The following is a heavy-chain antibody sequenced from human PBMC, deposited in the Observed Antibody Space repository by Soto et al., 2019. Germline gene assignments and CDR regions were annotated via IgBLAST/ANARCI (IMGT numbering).Heavy chain of an antibody. J-gene: IGHJ5*02. D-gene: IGHD1-1*01. V-gene: IGHV1-3*01. Sequence: QVQLVQSGAEVKKPGASVKISCKASGYTFTRYTMNWVRQAPGQRLEWMGWINPDNGNTKSSQKFQDRVIITGDTAARTAYMDLSSLRPEDTAVYYCARGIGTGQLDPWGQGTLVTVSS. CDR3: ARGIGTGQLDP. CDR1: GYTFTRYT. CDR2: INPDNGNT.